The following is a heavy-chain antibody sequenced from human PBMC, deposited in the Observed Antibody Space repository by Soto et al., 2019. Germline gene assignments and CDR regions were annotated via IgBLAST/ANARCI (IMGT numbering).Heavy chain of an antibody. V-gene: IGHV4-34*01. CDR2: INHSGST. J-gene: IGHJ6*02. Sequence: PSGSLDLTCAAYKGRLYGYDWSGFCKDPGKGLEWIGEINHSGSTNYNPSLESRVTISVDTSKDPFFLSLSSVSAPDLGAYYFARGSCSGGTCDFPCPKHYYVLGVWGQGTLVTVSS. CDR1: KGRLYGYD. D-gene: IGHD2-15*01. CDR3: ARGSCSGGTCDFPCPKHYYVLGV.